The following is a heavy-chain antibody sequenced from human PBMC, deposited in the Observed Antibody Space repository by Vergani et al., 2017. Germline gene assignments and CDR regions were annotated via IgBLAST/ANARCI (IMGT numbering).Heavy chain of an antibody. CDR1: GFTFSSYW. D-gene: IGHD6-6*01. Sequence: EVQLVESGGGLVQPGGSLRLSCAASGFTFSSYWMSWVRQAPGKGLEWVANIKQDGSEKYYVDSVKGRFTFSRDNAKNSLYLQMNSLRAEDTAVYYCARGRACIAARYYYYGMDVWGQGTTVTVSS. CDR3: ARGRACIAARYYYYGMDV. J-gene: IGHJ6*02. V-gene: IGHV3-7*03. CDR2: IKQDGSEK.